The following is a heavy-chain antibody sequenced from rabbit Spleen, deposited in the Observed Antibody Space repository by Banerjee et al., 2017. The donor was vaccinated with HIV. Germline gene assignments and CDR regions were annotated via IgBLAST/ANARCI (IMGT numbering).Heavy chain of an antibody. CDR1: GVSFSSSSY. J-gene: IGHJ4*01. CDR2: IHGGST. V-gene: IGHV1S40*01. CDR3: ARNTYGDL. Sequence: QSLEESGGDLVKPGASLTLTCTASGVSFSSSSYICWVRQAPGKGPEWIACIHGGSTYYASWAKGRFTISKTSSTVDLKMTSLTAADTATYFCARNTYGDLWGQGTLVTVS. D-gene: IGHD6-1*01.